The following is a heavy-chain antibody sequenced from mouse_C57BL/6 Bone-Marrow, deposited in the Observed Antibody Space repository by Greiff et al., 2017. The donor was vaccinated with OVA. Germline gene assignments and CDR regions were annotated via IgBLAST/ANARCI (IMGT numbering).Heavy chain of an antibody. CDR1: GYTFTSYG. CDR3: ANPYDYPAWFAY. J-gene: IGHJ3*01. D-gene: IGHD2-4*01. Sequence: QVQLQQSGAELARPGASVKLSCKASGYTFTSYGISWVKQRTGQGLEWIGEIYPRSGNTYYIEKFKGKATLTADKSSSTAYMELRSLTSEDSAVDFGANPYDYPAWFAYWGQGTLVTVAA. CDR2: IYPRSGNT. V-gene: IGHV1-81*01.